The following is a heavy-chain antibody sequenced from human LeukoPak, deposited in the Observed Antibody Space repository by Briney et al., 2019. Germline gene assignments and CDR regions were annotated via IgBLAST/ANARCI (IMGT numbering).Heavy chain of an antibody. Sequence: GASVKVSCKASGYTFTCYYMHWVRQAPGQGLEWMGWINPNSGGTNYAQKFQGRVTMTRDTSISTAYMELSRLRSDDTAVYYCARLPSARLREFDYWGQGTLVTVSS. D-gene: IGHD1-26*01. CDR1: GYTFTCYY. CDR3: ARLPSARLREFDY. V-gene: IGHV1-2*02. CDR2: INPNSGGT. J-gene: IGHJ4*02.